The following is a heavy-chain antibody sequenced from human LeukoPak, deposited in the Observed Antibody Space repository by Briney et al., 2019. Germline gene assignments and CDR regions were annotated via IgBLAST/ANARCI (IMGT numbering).Heavy chain of an antibody. CDR1: GFTFSSYG. V-gene: IGHV3-33*01. J-gene: IGHJ4*02. CDR3: ARGSTTVTTLDY. CDR2: IWYDGSNK. Sequence: QTGGSLRLSCAASGFTFSSYGMHWVRQAPGKGLEWVAVIWYDGSNKYYADSVKGRFTISRDNSKNTLYLQMNSLRAEDTAVCYCARGSTTVTTLDYWGQGTLVTVSS. D-gene: IGHD4-17*01.